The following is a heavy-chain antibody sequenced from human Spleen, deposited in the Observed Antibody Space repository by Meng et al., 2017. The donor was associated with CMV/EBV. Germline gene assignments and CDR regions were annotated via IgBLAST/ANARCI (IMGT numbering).Heavy chain of an antibody. CDR1: AGSFSSYT. J-gene: IGHJ4*02. CDR2: MNPNTGNT. V-gene: IGHV1-8*01. CDR3: ARGGGTVRFLEWLNY. Sequence: ASVKVSCKASAGSFSSYTFNWVRQAPGQGLEWMGWMNPNTGNTGDAQKFQGRLTMTRDTSTNTAYMELSSLTSEDTAVYFCARGGGTVRFLEWLNYWGQGTLVTVSS. D-gene: IGHD3-3*01.